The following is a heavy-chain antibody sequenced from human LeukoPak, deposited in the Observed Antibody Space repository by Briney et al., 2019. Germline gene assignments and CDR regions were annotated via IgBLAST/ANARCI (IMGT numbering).Heavy chain of an antibody. J-gene: IGHJ3*02. V-gene: IGHV3-23*01. CDR1: GFTFSDYY. D-gene: IGHD6-19*01. Sequence: GGSLRLSCAASGFTFSDYYMSWIRQAPGKGLEWVSAISGSGGSTYYADSVKGRFTISRDNSKNTLYLQMNSLRAEDTAVYYCAKWNSSGLRAFDIWGQGTMVTVSS. CDR3: AKWNSSGLRAFDI. CDR2: ISGSGGST.